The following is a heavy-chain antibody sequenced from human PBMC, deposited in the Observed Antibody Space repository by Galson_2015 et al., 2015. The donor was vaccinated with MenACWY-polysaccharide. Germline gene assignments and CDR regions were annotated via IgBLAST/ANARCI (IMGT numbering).Heavy chain of an antibody. CDR2: IRYDGSNK. CDR3: AKDKGLYSGSQGWFGP. CDR1: GFTFSSYG. Sequence: SLRLSCAASGFTFSSYGMHWVRQAPGKGLEWVAFIRYDGSNKYYADSVKGRFTISRDNSKNTLYLQMNSLRAEDTAVYYCAKDKGLYSGSQGWFGPWGQGTLVTVSS. V-gene: IGHV3-30*02. D-gene: IGHD1-26*01. J-gene: IGHJ5*02.